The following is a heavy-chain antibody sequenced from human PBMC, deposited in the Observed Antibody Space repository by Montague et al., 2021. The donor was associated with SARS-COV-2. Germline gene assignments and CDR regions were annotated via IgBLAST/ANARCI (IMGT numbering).Heavy chain of an antibody. CDR2: IYYSGST. CDR1: GGSISSYY. D-gene: IGHD6-13*01. CDR3: AREREGYSSSWYLDY. V-gene: IGHV4-59*01. Sequence: SETLSLTCTVSGGSISSYYWSWIRQPPGKGLEWIGYIYYSGSTNYNPSPKSRVTISVDTSKNQFSLKLSSVTAADTAVYYCAREREGYSSSWYLDYWGQGTLVTVSS. J-gene: IGHJ4*02.